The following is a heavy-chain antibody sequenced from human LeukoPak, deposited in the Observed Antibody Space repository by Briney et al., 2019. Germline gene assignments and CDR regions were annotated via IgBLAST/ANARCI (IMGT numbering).Heavy chain of an antibody. CDR1: GYTFTSYY. Sequence: ASVKVSCKASGYTFTSYYMHWVRQAPGQGLEWMGIINPSGGSTSYAQKSQGRVTMTRDTSTSTVYMELSSLRSEDTAVYYCARDHRSYYDSSGYSTFDYWGQGTLVTVSS. J-gene: IGHJ4*02. D-gene: IGHD3-22*01. CDR3: ARDHRSYYDSSGYSTFDY. V-gene: IGHV1-46*01. CDR2: INPSGGST.